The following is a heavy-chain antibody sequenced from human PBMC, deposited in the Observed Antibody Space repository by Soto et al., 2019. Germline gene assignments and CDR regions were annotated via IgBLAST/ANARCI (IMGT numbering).Heavy chain of an antibody. J-gene: IGHJ4*02. D-gene: IGHD2-15*01. V-gene: IGHV4-61*01. CDR1: GDSVSSGSYY. CDR3: ARGGSSAYYYFDY. CDR2: IYYIGST. Sequence: QVQLQESGPGLVKPSETLSLSCTVSGDSVSSGSYYWSWIRQPPGKGLEWIGYIYYIGSTNYNPSLKRRVTMSVDTSKNQFSLKLSSVTAADTAVYFCARGGSSAYYYFDYWGQGSLVTVSS.